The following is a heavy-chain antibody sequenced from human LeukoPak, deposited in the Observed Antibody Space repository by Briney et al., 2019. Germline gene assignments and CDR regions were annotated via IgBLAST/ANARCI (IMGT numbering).Heavy chain of an antibody. V-gene: IGHV3-7*04. D-gene: IGHD2-21*01. CDR2: INQDGSEK. J-gene: IGHJ4*02. Sequence: PGGSLRLSCAASGFTFSNYWMSWVRQAPGKGLEWVANINQDGSEKSYVDSVEGRFTISRDNAKKSLYLRVNSLRAEDTAVYYCARDIYGGHDYWGQGTLLTVSS. CDR3: ARDIYGGHDY. CDR1: GFTFSNYW.